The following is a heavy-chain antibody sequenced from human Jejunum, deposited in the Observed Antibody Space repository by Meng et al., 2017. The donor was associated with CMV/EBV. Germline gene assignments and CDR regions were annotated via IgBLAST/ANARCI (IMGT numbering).Heavy chain of an antibody. CDR2: IYYTGRT. CDR3: ARDMQGSYGSLNWFDP. J-gene: IGHJ5*02. CDR1: DSITSYDYC. V-gene: IGHV4-30-4*08. Sequence: DSITSYDYCWSWLRQPPGKDLEWIGYIYYTGRTYYNPSLKSRVTISRDISKNQFSLKLTSVTAADTAVYYCARDMQGSYGSLNWFDPWGPGTLVTVSS. D-gene: IGHD5-18*01.